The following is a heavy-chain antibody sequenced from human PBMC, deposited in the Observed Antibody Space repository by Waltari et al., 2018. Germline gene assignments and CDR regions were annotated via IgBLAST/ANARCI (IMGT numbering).Heavy chain of an antibody. CDR1: GFTFNDYG. D-gene: IGHD6-19*01. J-gene: IGHJ4*02. V-gene: IGHV3-20*04. Sequence: EVQLVESGGGMVRPGGSLRLSCAASGFTFNDYGMSWGGQVPGKGLEWVSGSNWSGARTSYADSVMGRFTVSRDNAMNSLYLEMSSLRAEDTALYYCVREVFGSGWRESYFFDYWGQGTLVTVSS. CDR2: SNWSGART. CDR3: VREVFGSGWRESYFFDY.